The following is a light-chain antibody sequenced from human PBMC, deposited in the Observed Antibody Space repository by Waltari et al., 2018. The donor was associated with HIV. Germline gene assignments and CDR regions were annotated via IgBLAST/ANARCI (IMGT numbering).Light chain of an antibody. V-gene: IGLV1-40*01. CDR2: GNS. Sequence: QSVLTQPPSVSGAPGQRVTISCTGSSSNIGSIYDVHWYQQLPGTAPKLLMYGNSSRPSGVPDRFSGSKSGTSASLAITGLQAEDEADYYCQSYDSSLSGYVFGTGTKVTVL. J-gene: IGLJ1*01. CDR1: SSNIGSIYD. CDR3: QSYDSSLSGYV.